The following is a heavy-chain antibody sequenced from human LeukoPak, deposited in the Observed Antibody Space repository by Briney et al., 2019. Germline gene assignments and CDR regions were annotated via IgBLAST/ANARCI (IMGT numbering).Heavy chain of an antibody. V-gene: IGHV4-39*07. D-gene: IGHD3-22*01. Sequence: YFSGSTYYNPSLKSRVTISVDTSKNQFSLKLSSVTAADTAVYYCARTNSSGYLYYFDYWGQGTLVTVSS. CDR3: ARTNSSGYLYYFDY. CDR2: YFSGST. J-gene: IGHJ4*02.